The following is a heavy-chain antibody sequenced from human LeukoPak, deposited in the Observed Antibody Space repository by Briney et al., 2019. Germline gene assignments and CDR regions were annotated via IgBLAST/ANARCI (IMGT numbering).Heavy chain of an antibody. Sequence: PGGSLRLSCAASGFTFSSYWMHWVRQAPGKGLVWVSRINSDGSSTSYADYVKGRFTISRDNAKNTLYLQMNSLRAEDTAVYYCARDWQDTGAFDYWGQGTLVTVSS. CDR1: GFTFSSYW. D-gene: IGHD1-26*01. V-gene: IGHV3-74*01. CDR2: INSDGSST. J-gene: IGHJ4*02. CDR3: ARDWQDTGAFDY.